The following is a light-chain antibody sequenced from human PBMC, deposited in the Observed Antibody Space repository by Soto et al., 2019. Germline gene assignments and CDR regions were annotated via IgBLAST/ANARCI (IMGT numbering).Light chain of an antibody. J-gene: IGKJ2*01. CDR1: QSVSSN. CDR3: QQYNNWPRT. Sequence: EIVMTQSPATLSVSPGERATLSCRASQSVSSNLAWYQQKPGQAPRLLISGASTRATGIPARFSGSGSGTEFTLTISSLQSEDCAVYYCQQYNNWPRTFGQGTKLELK. V-gene: IGKV3-15*01. CDR2: GAS.